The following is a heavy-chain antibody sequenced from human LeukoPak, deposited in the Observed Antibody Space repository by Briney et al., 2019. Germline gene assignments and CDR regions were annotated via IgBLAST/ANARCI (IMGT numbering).Heavy chain of an antibody. D-gene: IGHD3-3*01. Sequence: PGGSLRLSCAASGFTFSSYWMHWVRQAPGEGLVWVSRINSDGSSTSYADSVKGRFTISRDNAKNTLYLQMNSLRAEDTAVYYCARSGRVAQYYDFWSGPYYYYGMDVWGQGTTVTVSS. J-gene: IGHJ6*02. V-gene: IGHV3-74*01. CDR2: INSDGSST. CDR3: ARSGRVAQYYDFWSGPYYYYGMDV. CDR1: GFTFSSYW.